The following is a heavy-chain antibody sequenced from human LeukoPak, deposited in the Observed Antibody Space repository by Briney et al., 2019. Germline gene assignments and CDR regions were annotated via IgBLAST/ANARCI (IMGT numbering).Heavy chain of an antibody. D-gene: IGHD6-6*01. CDR1: GGSINSYC. V-gene: IGHV4-59*01. J-gene: IGHJ4*02. CDR2: IYYSGST. Sequence: SETLSLTCTVSGGSINSYCWSWIRQPPGKGLEWIGYIYYSGSTNYNPSLKSRVTISLDTSKNQFSLKLNSVTAADTAVYYCARSKYTSSSGLDSWGQGTLVTVSS. CDR3: ARSKYTSSSGLDS.